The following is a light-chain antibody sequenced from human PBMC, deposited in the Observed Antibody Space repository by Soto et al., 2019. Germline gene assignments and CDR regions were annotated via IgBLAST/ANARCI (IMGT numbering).Light chain of an antibody. CDR1: QSVSSSY. J-gene: IGKJ3*01. CDR2: GAS. CDR3: RHEGTSAL. Sequence: EIVLTQSPGTLSLSPGERATLSCRASQSVSSSYLAWYQQKPGQAPRLLIYGASSRATGIPDRFSVSASGTDFTLTISRLEREGFSVYYCRHEGTSALFGAGTKVVIK. V-gene: IGKV3-20*01.